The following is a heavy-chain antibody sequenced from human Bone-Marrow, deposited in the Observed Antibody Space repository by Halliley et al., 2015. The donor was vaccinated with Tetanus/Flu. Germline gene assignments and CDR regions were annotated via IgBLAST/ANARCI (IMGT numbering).Heavy chain of an antibody. V-gene: IGHV3-30*18. CDR3: AKDDGGSQYTADWFDS. Sequence: SGVTFSTFAMHWVRQAPGKGLEWVASVSNDGSDEYYAESVKGRFSISRDNSKSTVSLQVNSLRGDDTAVYYCAKDDGGSQYTADWFDSWGQGIRVTVSS. D-gene: IGHD2-15*01. J-gene: IGHJ5*01. CDR2: VSNDGSDE. CDR1: GVTFSTFA.